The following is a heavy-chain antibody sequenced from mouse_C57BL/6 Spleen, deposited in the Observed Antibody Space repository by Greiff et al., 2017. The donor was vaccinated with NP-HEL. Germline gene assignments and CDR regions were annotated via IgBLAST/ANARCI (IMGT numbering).Heavy chain of an antibody. CDR3: MVTTGGFDY. Sequence: EVQLQQSGAELVRPGASVKLSCTASGFNIKDDYMHWVKQRPEQGLEWIGWIDPENGDTEYASKFQGKATITADTSSNTAYLQLSSLTSEDTAVYYAMVTTGGFDYWGQGTTLTVSS. V-gene: IGHV14-4*01. CDR1: GFNIKDDY. D-gene: IGHD2-2*01. J-gene: IGHJ2*01. CDR2: IDPENGDT.